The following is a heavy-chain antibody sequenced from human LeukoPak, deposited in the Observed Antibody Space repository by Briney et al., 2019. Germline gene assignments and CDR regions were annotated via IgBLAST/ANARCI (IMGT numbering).Heavy chain of an antibody. V-gene: IGHV3-48*03. CDR3: ARGTNADY. D-gene: IGHD2-8*01. Sequence: GGSLRLSCAASGFTFSSYGMNWVRQAPGKGLEWVSHISGSGTAISYADSVKGRFTISRDNAKNSLFLQMNSLRAEDTAVYYCARGTNADYWGQGTLVTVSS. CDR2: ISGSGTAI. J-gene: IGHJ4*02. CDR1: GFTFSSYG.